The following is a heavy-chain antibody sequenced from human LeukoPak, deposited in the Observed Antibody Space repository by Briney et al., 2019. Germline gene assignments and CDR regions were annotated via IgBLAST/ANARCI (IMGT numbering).Heavy chain of an antibody. J-gene: IGHJ4*02. D-gene: IGHD2-15*01. CDR2: IYTSGST. V-gene: IGHV4-61*02. CDR3: ARDGHCSGGSCYSEGLDY. CDR1: GGSISSGSYY. Sequence: SETLSLTCTVSGGSISSGSYYWSWIRQPAGKGLEWIGRIYTSGSTNYNPSLKSRVTISVDTSKNQFSLKLSSVTAADTAVYYWARDGHCSGGSCYSEGLDYWGQGPLVPVSS.